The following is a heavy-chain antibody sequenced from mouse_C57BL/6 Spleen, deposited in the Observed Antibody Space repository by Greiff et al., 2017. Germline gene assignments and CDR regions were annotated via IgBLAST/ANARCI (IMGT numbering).Heavy chain of an antibody. D-gene: IGHD2-5*01. CDR2: IHPNSGST. CDR1: GYTFTSYW. CDR3: AKYSNYQEWFAY. V-gene: IGHV1-64*01. Sequence: QVQLQQPGAELVKPGASVKLSCKASGYTFTSYWMHWVKQRPGQGLEWIGMIHPNSGSTNYNEKFKSKATLTVDKSSSTAYMQLSSLTSEDSAVYYCAKYSNYQEWFAYWGQGTLVTVSA. J-gene: IGHJ3*01.